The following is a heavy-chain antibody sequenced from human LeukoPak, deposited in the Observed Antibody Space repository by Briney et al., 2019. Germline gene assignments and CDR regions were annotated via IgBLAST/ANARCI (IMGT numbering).Heavy chain of an antibody. CDR2: IYYSGST. CDR1: GGSISSSSYY. Sequence: PSETLSLTCTVSGGSISSSSYYWGWIRQPPGKGLEWIGSIYYSGSTYYNPSLKSRVTISVDTSKNQFSLKLSSVTAADTAVYYCARQVGPLGYCSSTSCYYYGMDVWGQGTTVTVSS. V-gene: IGHV4-39*01. CDR3: ARQVGPLGYCSSTSCYYYGMDV. J-gene: IGHJ6*02. D-gene: IGHD2-2*01.